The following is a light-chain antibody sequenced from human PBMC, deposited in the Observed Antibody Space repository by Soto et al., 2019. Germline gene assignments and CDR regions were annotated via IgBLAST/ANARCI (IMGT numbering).Light chain of an antibody. CDR2: GAS. Sequence: EIIMTQSPVTLSVSPGGRATLSCRASQSVTNNLAWYQQKPGQAPRLLIYGASTRATGIPARFSGSGSGTEFTLTISSLQSEDFAVYHCQQYNKWPCTFGRWTKWIS. CDR1: QSVTNN. CDR3: QQYNKWPCT. J-gene: IGKJ4*02. V-gene: IGKV3-15*01.